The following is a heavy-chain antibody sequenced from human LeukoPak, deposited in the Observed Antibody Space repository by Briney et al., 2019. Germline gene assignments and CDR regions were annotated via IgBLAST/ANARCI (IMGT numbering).Heavy chain of an antibody. Sequence: KPSETLSLTCTVSGFSISSYYLSWIRQPAGKGLEWIGRIYTSGSTNYNPSLKSGVTISVDKSKNQFSLKLSSVTAADTGVYYCARDLGWLSDPHYYYYYMDVWGKGTTVTVSS. CDR1: GFSISSYY. CDR2: IYTSGST. CDR3: ARDLGWLSDPHYYYYYMDV. V-gene: IGHV4-4*07. D-gene: IGHD3-22*01. J-gene: IGHJ6*03.